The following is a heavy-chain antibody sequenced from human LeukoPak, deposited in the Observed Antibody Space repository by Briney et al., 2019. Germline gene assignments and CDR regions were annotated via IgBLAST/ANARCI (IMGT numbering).Heavy chain of an antibody. D-gene: IGHD6-13*01. J-gene: IGHJ6*02. V-gene: IGHV4-59*08. CDR3: ARLKQDSYYAMDV. Sequence: NSSETLSLTCTVSGGSISNSYWSWIRQPPTKGLEWIGYISYSGSTSYNPSLKSRVTISVDTSKHQLSLKVNSVTAADTAVYYCARLKQDSYYAMDVWGQGTTVSVSS. CDR2: ISYSGST. CDR1: GGSISNSY.